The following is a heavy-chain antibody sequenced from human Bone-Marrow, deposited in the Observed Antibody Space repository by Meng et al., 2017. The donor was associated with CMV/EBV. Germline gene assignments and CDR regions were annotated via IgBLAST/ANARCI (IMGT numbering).Heavy chain of an antibody. Sequence: ASVKVSCKASGYTFTSYDINWVRQATGQGLEWMGWMNPNSGYTGYAQKFQGRVTITMNTSISTAYMELSSLRSEDTAVYYCARGSAEAGSTGGAAGLFDYWGQGTLVTVSS. J-gene: IGHJ4*02. CDR1: GYTFTSYD. D-gene: IGHD6-13*01. CDR2: MNPNSGYT. V-gene: IGHV1-8*03. CDR3: ARGSAEAGSTGGAAGLFDY.